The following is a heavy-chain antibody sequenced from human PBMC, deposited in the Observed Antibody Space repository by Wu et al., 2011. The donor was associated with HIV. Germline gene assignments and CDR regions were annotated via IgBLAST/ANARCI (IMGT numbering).Heavy chain of an antibody. CDR2: MNPNSGNT. Sequence: QVQLVQSGAEVKKPGASVKVSCKASGYTFTSYDINWVRQATGQGLEWMGWMNPNSGNTGYAQKFQGRVTMTRNTSISTAYMELSSLRSEDTAVYYCARVPSWPAAIDFYYMDVWGKGPRSPVSS. J-gene: IGHJ6*03. CDR1: GYTFTSYD. D-gene: IGHD2-2*01. V-gene: IGHV1-8*02. CDR3: ARVPSWPAAIDFYYMDV.